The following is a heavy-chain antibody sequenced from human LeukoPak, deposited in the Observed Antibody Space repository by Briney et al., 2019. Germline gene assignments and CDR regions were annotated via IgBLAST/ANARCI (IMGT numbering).Heavy chain of an antibody. CDR2: IWYDGSNK. D-gene: IGHD3-10*01. V-gene: IGHV3-33*01. J-gene: IGHJ6*02. CDR3: ARDRSYYGSGSFPIRYMYSLLGTGYGMDV. CDR1: GFTFSSYG. Sequence: GRSLRLSCAASGFTFSSYGMHWVRQAPGKGLEWVAVIWYDGSNKYYADSVKGRFTISRDNSKNTLYLQMNSLRAEDTAVYYCARDRSYYGSGSFPIRYMYSLLGTGYGMDVWGQGTTVTVSS.